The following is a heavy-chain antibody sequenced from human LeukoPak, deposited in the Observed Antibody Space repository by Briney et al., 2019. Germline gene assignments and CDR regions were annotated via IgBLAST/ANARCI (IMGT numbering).Heavy chain of an antibody. J-gene: IGHJ4*02. CDR1: GFTFSNYA. CDR2: ISASGGNT. Sequence: PGGSLRLSCAASGFTFSNYAMSWVRQAPGKGLEWVSVISASGGNTYYADSVKGRFTISRDNSKNTLFLQMNGLRAEDTAVYYCAKDGDGGSYYVLFDYWGQGALVTVSS. V-gene: IGHV3-23*01. D-gene: IGHD1-26*01. CDR3: AKDGDGGSYYVLFDY.